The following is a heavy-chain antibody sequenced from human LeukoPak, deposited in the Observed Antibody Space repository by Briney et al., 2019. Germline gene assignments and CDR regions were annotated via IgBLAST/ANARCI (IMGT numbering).Heavy chain of an antibody. CDR2: IWSDGSNK. CDR1: GFTFSDNL. V-gene: IGHV3-33*08. D-gene: IGHD3-10*01. CDR3: ARELFSSGSCPDG. J-gene: IGHJ4*02. Sequence: GGSLRLSCAASGFTFSDNLMTWVRQAPGKGLEWVALIWSDGSNKYYADSVKGRITISRDNSKNTVYLQMNSLRAEDTAVYYCARELFSSGSCPDGWGQGTLVTVSS.